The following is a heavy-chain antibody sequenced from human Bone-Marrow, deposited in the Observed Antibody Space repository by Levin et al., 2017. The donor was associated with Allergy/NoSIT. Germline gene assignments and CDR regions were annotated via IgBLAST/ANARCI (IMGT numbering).Heavy chain of an antibody. D-gene: IGHD3-9*01. Sequence: SGGSLRLSCAASGFTFSTYWMSWVRQAPGKGLEWVANIKQDGSKKYYLDSVKGRFTISRDNAKNSLYLQMNSLRAEDTAVYYCARLRYFDWLTETDYWGQGTLVTVSS. CDR2: IKQDGSKK. V-gene: IGHV3-7*01. J-gene: IGHJ4*02. CDR3: ARLRYFDWLTETDY. CDR1: GFTFSTYW.